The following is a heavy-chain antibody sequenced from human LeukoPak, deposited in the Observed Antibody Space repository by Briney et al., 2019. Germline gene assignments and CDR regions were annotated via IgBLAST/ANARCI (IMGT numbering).Heavy chain of an antibody. Sequence: PSETLSLTCTVSGGSISSGGYYWSWIRQHPGKGLEWIGYIYYSGSTYYNPSLKSRVTISVDTSKNQFSLKLSPVTAADTAVYYCARSYSSSWFDYWGQGTLVTVSS. CDR1: GGSISSGGYY. V-gene: IGHV4-31*03. D-gene: IGHD6-13*01. CDR2: IYYSGST. CDR3: ARSYSSSWFDY. J-gene: IGHJ5*01.